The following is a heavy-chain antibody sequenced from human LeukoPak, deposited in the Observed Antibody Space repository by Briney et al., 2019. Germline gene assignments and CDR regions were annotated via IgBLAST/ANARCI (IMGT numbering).Heavy chain of an antibody. CDR3: ARGQVLWFGELLSTRAYNWFDP. CDR1: GGSFSGYY. Sequence: SETLSLTCAVYGGSFSGYYWSWIRQPPGKGLEWIGEINHSGSTNYNPSLKSRVTISVDTSKNQFSLKLSSVTAADTAVYYCARGQVLWFGELLSTRAYNWFDPWGQGTLVTVSS. CDR2: INHSGST. D-gene: IGHD3-10*01. V-gene: IGHV4-34*01. J-gene: IGHJ5*02.